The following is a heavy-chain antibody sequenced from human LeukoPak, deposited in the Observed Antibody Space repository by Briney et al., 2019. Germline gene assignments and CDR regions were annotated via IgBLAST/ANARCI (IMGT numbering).Heavy chain of an antibody. J-gene: IGHJ4*02. CDR2: IYTSGST. Sequence: PSDTLSLTCTVSGGSISSYYWSWIRQPAGKGLEWIGRIYTSGSTNYNPSLKSRVTISVDKSKNQFSLKLSSVTAADTAVYYCARDRLARNLFDYWGQGTLVTVSS. D-gene: IGHD1-14*01. CDR3: ARDRLARNLFDY. V-gene: IGHV4-4*07. CDR1: GGSISSYY.